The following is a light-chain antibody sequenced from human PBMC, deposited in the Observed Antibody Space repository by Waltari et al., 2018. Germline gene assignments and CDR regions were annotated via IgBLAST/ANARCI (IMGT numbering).Light chain of an antibody. CDR3: ATWDDSLNGYV. CDR1: SSNIERNA. J-gene: IGLJ1*01. V-gene: IGLV1-44*01. CDR2: GNN. Sequence: QSVVTQPPSASGAPGQSVTISCSGGSSNIERNAVTWFQQVPGTAPQLVIYGNNQRPSGVRDRISASKSGTSAYLVISGLQSEDEADYYCATWDDSLNGYVFGTGTKVTVL.